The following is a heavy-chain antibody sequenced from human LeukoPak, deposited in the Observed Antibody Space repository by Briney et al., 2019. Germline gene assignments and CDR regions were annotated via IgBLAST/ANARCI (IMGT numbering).Heavy chain of an antibody. V-gene: IGHV3-48*03. CDR1: GFTFSNYE. Sequence: GGSLRLSCAASGFTFSNYEMNWVRQGPGKGLEWVSYISSSGTTKYYADSVKGRFTLSRDNAKKSLSLQMNSLRAEDTAIYYCARSHRDAFYMWGQGTVVTVSS. CDR2: ISSSGTTK. J-gene: IGHJ3*02. CDR3: ARSHRDAFYM.